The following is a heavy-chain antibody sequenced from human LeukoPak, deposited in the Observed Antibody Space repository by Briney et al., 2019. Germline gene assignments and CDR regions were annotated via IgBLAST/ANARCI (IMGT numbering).Heavy chain of an antibody. CDR3: ARDFTYYYDSSGTRGFDY. CDR1: GYTFAGYY. Sequence: ASVKVSCKASGYTFAGYYMHWVRQAPGQGLEWMGWINPNSGGTNYAQKFQGRVTMTRDTSISTAYMELSRLRSDDTAVYYCARDFTYYYDSSGTRGFDYWGQGTLATVSS. D-gene: IGHD3-22*01. V-gene: IGHV1-2*02. CDR2: INPNSGGT. J-gene: IGHJ4*02.